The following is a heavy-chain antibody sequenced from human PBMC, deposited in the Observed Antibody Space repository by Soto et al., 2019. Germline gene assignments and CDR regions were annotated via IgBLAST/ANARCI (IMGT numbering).Heavy chain of an antibody. CDR2: IWYDGSNK. V-gene: IGHV3-33*01. CDR1: GFTFSSYG. CDR3: ARDQRGYDFWSGYSDY. Sequence: QVQLVESGGGVVQPGRSLRLSCAASGFTFSSYGMHWVRQAPGKGLEWVAVIWYDGSNKYYADSVKGRFTISRDNSKTTLYMQMNSLRAEDTAVYYCARDQRGYDFWSGYSDYWGQGTLVTVSS. D-gene: IGHD3-3*01. J-gene: IGHJ4*02.